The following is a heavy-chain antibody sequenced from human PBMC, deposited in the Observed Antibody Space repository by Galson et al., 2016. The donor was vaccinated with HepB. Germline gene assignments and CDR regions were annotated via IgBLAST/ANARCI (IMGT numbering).Heavy chain of an antibody. CDR2: IIPIFGTA. J-gene: IGHJ5*02. V-gene: IGHV1-69*06. Sequence: CKASGGTFSIYAISWVRQTPGQGLEWMGGIIPIFGTANYAQKFQGRVTITADKSTSTAYMELTSLRSEDTAVYYCARGYTSGWYWFDPWGQGTLVTVSS. D-gene: IGHD6-19*01. CDR1: GGTFSIYA. CDR3: ARGYTSGWYWFDP.